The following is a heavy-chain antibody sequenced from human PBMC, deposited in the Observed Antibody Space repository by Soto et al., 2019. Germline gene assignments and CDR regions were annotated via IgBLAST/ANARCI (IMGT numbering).Heavy chain of an antibody. J-gene: IGHJ4*02. V-gene: IGHV3-30*18. CDR2: MSSDGSKI. Sequence: QVQLVESGGGAVQPGESLRLSCVASGFDFTYYAMHWVRQAPGKGLESVAVMSSDGSKIHHTDSVKGRFTISRDNSKNTLYLQMNSLIKEDTAVYFCAKDEGVVGILGLLDSWGLGTVVSVSS. D-gene: IGHD3-3*01. CDR1: GFDFTYYA. CDR3: AKDEGVVGILGLLDS.